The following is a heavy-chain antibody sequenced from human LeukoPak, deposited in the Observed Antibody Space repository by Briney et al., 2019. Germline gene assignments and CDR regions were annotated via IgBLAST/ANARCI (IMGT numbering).Heavy chain of an antibody. CDR3: ARDYGSGRFGETADY. J-gene: IGHJ4*02. D-gene: IGHD3-10*01. CDR1: GFTFSISA. V-gene: IGHV3-30*04. CDR2: LSYDGTKK. Sequence: GRSLRLSCAASGFTFSISAMLWVRQAPGKGLEWVAILSYDGTKKYYAASVKGRFTISRDNSKNTLYLQMNSLRPEDTAVYFCARDYGSGRFGETADYWGQGTLVAVSS.